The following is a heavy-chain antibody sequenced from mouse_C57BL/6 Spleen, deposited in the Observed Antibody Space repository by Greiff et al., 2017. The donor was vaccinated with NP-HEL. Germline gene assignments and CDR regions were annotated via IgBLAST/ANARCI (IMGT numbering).Heavy chain of an antibody. Sequence: VQLQQSGAELVKPGASVKLSCKASGYTFTSYWMQWVKQRPGQGLEWIGEIDPSDSYTNYNQKFKGKATLTVDTSSSTAYMQLSSLTSEYSAVYYCARFITTVVAHYYAMDYWGQGTSVTVSS. D-gene: IGHD1-1*01. CDR3: ARFITTVVAHYYAMDY. V-gene: IGHV1-50*01. CDR1: GYTFTSYW. J-gene: IGHJ4*01. CDR2: IDPSDSYT.